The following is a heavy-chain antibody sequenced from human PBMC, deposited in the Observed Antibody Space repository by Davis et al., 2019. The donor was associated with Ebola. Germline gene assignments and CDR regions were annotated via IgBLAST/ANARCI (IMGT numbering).Heavy chain of an antibody. CDR3: AKDRSENYDFWTEYYFDY. J-gene: IGHJ4*02. CDR2: ISYDGSNK. Sequence: GESLKISCAASGFTFSSYAMHWVRQAPGKGLEWVAVISYDGSNKYYADSVKGRFTISRDNSKNTLYLQMNSLRAEDTAVYYCAKDRSENYDFWTEYYFDYWGQGTLVTVSS. V-gene: IGHV3-30*04. CDR1: GFTFSSYA. D-gene: IGHD3-3*01.